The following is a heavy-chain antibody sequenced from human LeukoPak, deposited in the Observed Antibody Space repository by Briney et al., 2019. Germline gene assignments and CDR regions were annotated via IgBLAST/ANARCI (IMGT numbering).Heavy chain of an antibody. CDR2: ISSSSTYI. J-gene: IGHJ4*02. CDR1: GFTFSSYN. CDR3: ARDGYSSSSLDY. Sequence: GGSLRLSCAASGFTFSSYNMNWVRQAPGKGLEWVSSISSSSTYIYYADSVKGRFTISRDNAKNSLYLQMNSLRDEDTAVYYCARDGYSSSSLDYWGQGALVTVSS. D-gene: IGHD6-6*01. V-gene: IGHV3-21*01.